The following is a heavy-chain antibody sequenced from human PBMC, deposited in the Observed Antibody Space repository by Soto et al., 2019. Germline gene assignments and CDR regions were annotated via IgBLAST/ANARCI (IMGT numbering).Heavy chain of an antibody. CDR3: EKGGRQWLVTSYFNY. D-gene: IGHD6-19*01. V-gene: IGHV3-30*18. CDR1: GFTFSDYA. Sequence: VQLVESGGGVVQPGRSLRLSCAASGFTFSDYAMHWVRQAPGKGLEWVAVVSHDGRNTHYADSVKGRFTISRDSSKNTVSLEMTSLRDEDTAVYYCEKGGRQWLVTSYFNYWGQGALVTVSS. CDR2: VSHDGRNT. J-gene: IGHJ4*02.